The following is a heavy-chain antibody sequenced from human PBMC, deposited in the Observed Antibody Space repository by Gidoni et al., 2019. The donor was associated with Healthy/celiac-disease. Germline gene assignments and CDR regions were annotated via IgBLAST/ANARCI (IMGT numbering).Heavy chain of an antibody. CDR2: RAYDGSNK. CDR3: ARDRGRMVRGVIIGDY. D-gene: IGHD3-10*01. CDR1: GFTFSAYA. V-gene: IGHV3-30-3*01. Sequence: QVQLVESGGGVVQPARSLRLSCAASGFTFSAYAMHWVRQAPGKGLGWVAVRAYDGSNKNYAGSVKGRFTISRDNSKNTLYLEINSLRADDTAVYYCARDRGRMVRGVIIGDYWGQGTLVTVSS. J-gene: IGHJ4*02.